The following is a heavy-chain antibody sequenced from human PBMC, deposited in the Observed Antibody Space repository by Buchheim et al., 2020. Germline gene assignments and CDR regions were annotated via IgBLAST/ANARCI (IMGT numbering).Heavy chain of an antibody. CDR3: TRHGYSSSSLYYYYMDV. V-gene: IGHV3-73*02. CDR2: IRSKANSYAT. D-gene: IGHD6-6*01. Sequence: EVQLVESGGGLVQPGGSLKLSCAASGFTFSGSAMHWVRQASGKGLEWVGRIRSKANSYATAYAASVKGRFTISRVDSKNTAYLQMNSLKTEDTAVYYCTRHGYSSSSLYYYYMDVWGKGTT. J-gene: IGHJ6*03. CDR1: GFTFSGSA.